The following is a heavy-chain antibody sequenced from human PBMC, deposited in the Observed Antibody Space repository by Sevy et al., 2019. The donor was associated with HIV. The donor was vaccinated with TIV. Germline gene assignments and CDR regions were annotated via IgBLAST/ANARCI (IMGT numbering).Heavy chain of an antibody. J-gene: IGHJ6*02. CDR3: AREGPRFLEWLSIPVGRYYGIDV. CDR1: GYTFTSYG. CDR2: ISAYNGNT. V-gene: IGHV1-18*01. D-gene: IGHD3-3*01. Sequence: ASLKVSCKASGYTFTSYGISWVRQAPGQGLEWMGWISAYNGNTNYAQKLQGRVTMTTDTSTSTAYMELRSLRSDDTAVYYCAREGPRFLEWLSIPVGRYYGIDVWGQGTTVTVSS.